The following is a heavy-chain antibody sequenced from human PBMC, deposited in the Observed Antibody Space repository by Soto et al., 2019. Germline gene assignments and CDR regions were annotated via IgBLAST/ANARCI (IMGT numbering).Heavy chain of an antibody. CDR1: GGSVSGYY. Sequence: QVQLQQWGAGPLKASETLSLTCGVNGGSVSGYYWSWIRQPPGKGLEWIGEVNHDGNTNYNPSLKSRVVISVDTAKREFSLKLNAVSAADTAVYYCARVRRWLPEEMVDLWGPGTVVNVSS. J-gene: IGHJ5*02. V-gene: IGHV4-34*01. D-gene: IGHD2-8*01. CDR3: ARVRRWLPEEMVDL. CDR2: VNHDGNT.